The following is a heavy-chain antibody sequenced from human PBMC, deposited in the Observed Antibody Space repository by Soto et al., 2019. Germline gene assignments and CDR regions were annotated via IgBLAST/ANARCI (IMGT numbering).Heavy chain of an antibody. J-gene: IGHJ6*02. CDR1: GFTFSSYW. D-gene: IGHD6-13*01. CDR3: ARDWHYSSSWYRDYYYGMDV. V-gene: IGHV3-7*03. Sequence: GGSLRLSXAASGFTFSSYWMSWVRQAPGKGLEWVANIKQDGSEKYYVDSVKGRFTISRDNAKNSLYLQMNSLRAEDTAVYYCARDWHYSSSWYRDYYYGMDVWGQGTTVTVSS. CDR2: IKQDGSEK.